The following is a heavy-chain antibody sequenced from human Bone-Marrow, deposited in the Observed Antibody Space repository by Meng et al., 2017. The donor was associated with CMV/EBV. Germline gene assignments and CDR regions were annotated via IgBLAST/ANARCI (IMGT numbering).Heavy chain of an antibody. Sequence: SVKVSCKPSRGTFSSYVISWVRQVPGEGLEWMGGIPLFGEAKSAQKFQGRLTITTDESTSTAYMELSSLRSEDTAVYYCARAAGEYYYYYGMDVWGQGTTVTVSS. CDR3: ARAAGEYYYYYGMDV. D-gene: IGHD3-16*01. CDR2: IPLFGEA. J-gene: IGHJ6*02. CDR1: RGTFSSYV. V-gene: IGHV1-69*05.